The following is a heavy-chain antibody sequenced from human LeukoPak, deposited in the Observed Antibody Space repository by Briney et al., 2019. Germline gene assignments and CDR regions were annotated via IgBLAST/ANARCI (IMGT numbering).Heavy chain of an antibody. V-gene: IGHV4-59*01. CDR3: ARGRGYCSGGSCSTDFDY. CDR2: IYYSGST. CDR1: GASISSYY. Sequence: PSETLSLTCTDSGASISSYYWSWIRQPPGKGLEWIGYIYYSGSTNYNPSLKSRVTISVDTSKNQFSLKLSSVTAADTAVYYCARGRGYCSGGSCSTDFDYWGQGTLVTVSS. D-gene: IGHD2-15*01. J-gene: IGHJ4*02.